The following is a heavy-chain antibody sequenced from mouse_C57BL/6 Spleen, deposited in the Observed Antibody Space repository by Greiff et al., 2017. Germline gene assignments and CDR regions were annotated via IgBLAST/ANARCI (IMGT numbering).Heavy chain of an antibody. D-gene: IGHD2-4*01. CDR1: GYSITSGYY. CDR3: ARDYDYDPFDY. CDR2: ISYDGSN. V-gene: IGHV3-6*01. Sequence: VKLQESGPGLVKPSQSLSLTCSVTGYSITSGYYWNWIRQFPGNKLEWMGYISYDGSNNYNPSLKNRISITRDTSKNQFFLKLNSVTTEDTATYYCARDYDYDPFDYWGQGTTLTVSS. J-gene: IGHJ2*01.